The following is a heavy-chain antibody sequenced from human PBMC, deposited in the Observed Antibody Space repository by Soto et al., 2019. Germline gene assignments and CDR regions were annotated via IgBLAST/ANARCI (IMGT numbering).Heavy chain of an antibody. CDR3: VIESTVTDAFDI. V-gene: IGHV4-59*01. J-gene: IGHJ3*02. CDR1: GGSISSYF. D-gene: IGHD4-17*01. CDR2: IYYSGST. Sequence: PSETLSLTCTVSGGSISSYFWSWIRQPPGKGLEWIGYIYYSGSTNYNPSLKSRVTISVDTSRNQFSLKLSSVTAADTAVYYCVIESTVTDAFDIWGQGTMVTVSS.